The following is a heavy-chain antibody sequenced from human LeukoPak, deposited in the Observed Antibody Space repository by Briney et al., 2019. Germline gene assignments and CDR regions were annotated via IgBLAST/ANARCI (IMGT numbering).Heavy chain of an antibody. V-gene: IGHV3-7*01. Sequence: GGSLRLSCAASGFTFSDYWLSWVRQAPGEGLEWVANIKQDGSEKYYVDSVKGRFTISRDNAKNSLYLEMNSLRAEDTAVYYCARVHFSSSPYFDYWGQGTLVTVSS. CDR2: IKQDGSEK. CDR1: GFTFSDYW. J-gene: IGHJ4*02. CDR3: ARVHFSSSPYFDY. D-gene: IGHD6-6*01.